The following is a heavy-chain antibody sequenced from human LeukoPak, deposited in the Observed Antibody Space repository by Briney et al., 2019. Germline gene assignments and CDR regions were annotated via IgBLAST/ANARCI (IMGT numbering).Heavy chain of an antibody. CDR1: GFTFSSYW. Sequence: GGSLRLSCAASGFTFSSYWMSWVRQAPGKGLEWVANIRHDGSEKYYVDSVKGRFTISRDNAKDSLYLQMNSLRVEDTAVYYCARGGSRQYDFWGQGTLVTVSS. CDR3: ARGGSRQYDF. CDR2: IRHDGSEK. J-gene: IGHJ4*02. D-gene: IGHD5-24*01. V-gene: IGHV3-7*01.